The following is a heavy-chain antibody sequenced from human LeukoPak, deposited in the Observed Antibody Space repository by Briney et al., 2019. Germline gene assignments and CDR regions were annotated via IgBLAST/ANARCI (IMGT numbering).Heavy chain of an antibody. CDR3: ARDPPYYDSSGYYFGY. V-gene: IGHV1-69*13. CDR1: GGTFSSYA. CDR2: IIPIFGTA. J-gene: IGHJ4*02. Sequence: TVKVSCKASGGTFSSYAISWVRQAPGQGLEWMGGIIPIFGTANYAQKFQGRVTITADESTSTAYMELSSLRSEDTAVYYCARDPPYYDSSGYYFGYWGQGTLVTVSS. D-gene: IGHD3-22*01.